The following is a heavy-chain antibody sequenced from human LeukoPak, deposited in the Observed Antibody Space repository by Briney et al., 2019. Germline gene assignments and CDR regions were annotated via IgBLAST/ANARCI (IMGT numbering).Heavy chain of an antibody. CDR1: GFTFSSYW. Sequence: GGSLRLSCAASGFTFSSYWMHWVRQAPGKGLVWVSRINSDGSSTSYADSVKGRFTISRDNAENTLYLQMNSLRAEDTAVYYCARVVESDAFDIWGQGTMVTVSS. CDR2: INSDGSST. J-gene: IGHJ3*02. D-gene: IGHD2-21*01. CDR3: ARVVESDAFDI. V-gene: IGHV3-74*01.